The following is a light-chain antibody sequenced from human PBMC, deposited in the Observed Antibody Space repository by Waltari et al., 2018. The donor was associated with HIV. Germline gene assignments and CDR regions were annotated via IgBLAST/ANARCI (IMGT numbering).Light chain of an antibody. CDR3: AAWDDSLSGWV. V-gene: IGLV1-47*01. CDR1: SSTIVYNY. J-gene: IGLJ3*02. Sequence: QSVLPQPPSASGTPGQRVTLSCSGDSSTIVYNYVYWYQHLPGTTPKLLIYRNNQRPSGVPDRFSGSKSGTSASLAISGLRSEDEADYYCAAWDDSLSGWVFGGGTKLTVL. CDR2: RNN.